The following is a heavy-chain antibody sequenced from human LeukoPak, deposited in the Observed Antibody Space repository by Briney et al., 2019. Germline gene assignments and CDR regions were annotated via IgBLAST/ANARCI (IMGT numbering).Heavy chain of an antibody. CDR1: GGSINDYY. CDR3: ARIYGSYSPDY. D-gene: IGHD3-10*01. V-gene: IGHV4-59*01. Sequence: PSETLSLTCTVSGGSINDYYWTWIRQPPGKGLEWIGYIYHSGSTNYNPSLKSRVTISLDTPKNQFSLKLSSVTAADTAIYYCARIYGSYSPDYWGQGTLVTVSS. J-gene: IGHJ4*02. CDR2: IYHSGST.